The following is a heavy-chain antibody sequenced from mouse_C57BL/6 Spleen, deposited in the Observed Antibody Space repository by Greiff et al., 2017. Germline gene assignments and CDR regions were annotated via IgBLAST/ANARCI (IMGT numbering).Heavy chain of an antibody. Sequence: VQLQESGPELVKPGASVKISCKASGYAFSSSWMNWVKQRPGKGLEWIGRIYPGDGDTNYNGKFKGKATLTADKSSSTAYMQLSSLTSDDSAVYFCARADWDYWGQGTTLTVSS. CDR3: ARADWDY. D-gene: IGHD4-1*01. CDR2: IYPGDGDT. V-gene: IGHV1-82*01. CDR1: GYAFSSSW. J-gene: IGHJ2*01.